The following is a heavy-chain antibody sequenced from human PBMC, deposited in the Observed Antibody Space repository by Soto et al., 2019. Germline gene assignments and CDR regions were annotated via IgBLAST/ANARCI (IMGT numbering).Heavy chain of an antibody. CDR1: GFTFSSYA. CDR3: ARDPDAEYSGNYHPPRSLAS. D-gene: IGHD1-26*01. V-gene: IGHV3-21*01. Sequence: PGGSLRLSCIGSGFTFSSYAMNWVRQAPGKGLEWVSSISSSSKYIYYTDSVKGRFTISRDNAKNSLYLQMNGLRAEDMALYYCARDPDAEYSGNYHPPRSLASWGQGPQVTVSS. CDR2: ISSSSKYI. J-gene: IGHJ4*02.